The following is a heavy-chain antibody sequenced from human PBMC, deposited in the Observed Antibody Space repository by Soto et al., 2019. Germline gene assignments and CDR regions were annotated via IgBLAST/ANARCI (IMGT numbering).Heavy chain of an antibody. J-gene: IGHJ4*02. CDR1: GFSLRTTGVG. V-gene: IGHV2-5*02. CDR3: AHTWGLPFDY. Sequence: QITLKESGPTLVKPTQTLTLTCTYSGFSLRTTGVGVGWIRQPPGKALEWLGIFYWDDDKRYSPSLKNRLTLXHNISKSQVVLTLTNMDPVDTATYYCAHTWGLPFDYWGQGTLVIVSS. CDR2: FYWDDDK. D-gene: IGHD3-16*01.